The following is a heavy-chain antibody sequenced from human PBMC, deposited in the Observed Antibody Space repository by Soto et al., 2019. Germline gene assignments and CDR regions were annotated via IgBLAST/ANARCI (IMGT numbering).Heavy chain of an antibody. Sequence: QLQLRESGPGLVKPSETLSLTCTVSGGSISGRVGGLYYWSWIRQPPGKGLEWIGYIYDSGSTYYNPSLKSRVTISVDTSKNQFSLRLSSVTAADTAVYYCAREVIPLTTDWYFDLWGRGTLVTVSS. V-gene: IGHV4-30-4*01. CDR1: GGSISGRVGGLYY. D-gene: IGHD4-17*01. CDR3: AREVIPLTTDWYFDL. CDR2: IYDSGST. J-gene: IGHJ2*01.